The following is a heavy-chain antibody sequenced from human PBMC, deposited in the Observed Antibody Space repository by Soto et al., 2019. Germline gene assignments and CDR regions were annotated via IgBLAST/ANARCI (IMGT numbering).Heavy chain of an antibody. Sequence: ASVKVPCKASGFTFSHHSIHWVRQAPGQRLEWMGWINSDTGYTKYSQKFQARLTITWDSSAKTAYMELSSLQSGDTAVYYCVRGKEAGVWFDPWGQGTLVTVSS. CDR3: VRGKEAGVWFDP. J-gene: IGHJ5*02. V-gene: IGHV1-3*04. D-gene: IGHD3-10*01. CDR2: INSDTGYT. CDR1: GFTFSHHS.